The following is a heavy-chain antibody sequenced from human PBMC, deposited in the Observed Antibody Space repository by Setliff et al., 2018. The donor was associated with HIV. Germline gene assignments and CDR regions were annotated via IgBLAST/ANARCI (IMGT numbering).Heavy chain of an antibody. J-gene: IGHJ4*02. Sequence: PGGSLRLSCAASGFTFHDYAMRWVRQVPGKGLEWVSGISWNSDTVAYADSVKGRFSVSRDNAKNSLYLQMNSLRPEDTAFYYCAKAGPRYNWNYAYFDPWGQGTLVTVSS. CDR3: AKAGPRYNWNYAYFDP. CDR1: GFTFHDYA. D-gene: IGHD1-20*01. V-gene: IGHV3-9*01. CDR2: ISWNSDTV.